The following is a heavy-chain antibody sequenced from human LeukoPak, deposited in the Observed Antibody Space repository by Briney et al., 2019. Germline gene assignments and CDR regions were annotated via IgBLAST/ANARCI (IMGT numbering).Heavy chain of an antibody. J-gene: IGHJ4*02. CDR1: GFTFSSYG. CDR3: ARGSLDYGDSIKLSRKAYDS. Sequence: PGGSLRLSCAASGFTFSSYGMHWVRQAPGKGLEWVAVISYDGSNKYYEDSVKGRFTISRDNSKNTLYLQMNSLKTEDTAVYYCARGSLDYGDSIKLSRKAYDSWGQGTLVTVSS. D-gene: IGHD4-17*01. CDR2: ISYDGSNK. V-gene: IGHV3-30-3*01.